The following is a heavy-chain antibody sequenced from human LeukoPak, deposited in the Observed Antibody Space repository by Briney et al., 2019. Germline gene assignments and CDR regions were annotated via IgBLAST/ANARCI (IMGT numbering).Heavy chain of an antibody. Sequence: GGSLRLSCAASGFTFSSYEMKWVRQAPGEGLEWVSYISSSGSTIYYADSVKGRFTISRDNAKNSLYLQMNSLRAEDTAVYYCARVFCSGGSCSFDYRGQGTLVTVSS. CDR1: GFTFSSYE. CDR2: ISSSGSTI. D-gene: IGHD2-15*01. CDR3: ARVFCSGGSCSFDY. V-gene: IGHV3-48*03. J-gene: IGHJ4*02.